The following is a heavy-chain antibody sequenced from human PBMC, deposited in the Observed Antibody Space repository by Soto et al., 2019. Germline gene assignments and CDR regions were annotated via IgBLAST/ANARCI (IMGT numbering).Heavy chain of an antibody. Sequence: QVQLVQSGAEVTQPGASVKVSCKTSGYTFTEYGISWFRQAPGQGLEWMGWISPYNGKTNYIQEFQDRVTITTDTSSTTVYMDLRTLKSDDTVIYFCARADYGDTKIYSFDQWGKGTLVTVSS. CDR1: GYTFTEYG. CDR2: ISPYNGKT. CDR3: ARADYGDTKIYSFDQ. D-gene: IGHD4-17*01. J-gene: IGHJ4*02. V-gene: IGHV1-18*01.